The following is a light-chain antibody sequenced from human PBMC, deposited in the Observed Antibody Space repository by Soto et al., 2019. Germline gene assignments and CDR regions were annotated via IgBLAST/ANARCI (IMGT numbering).Light chain of an antibody. CDR1: SSDVGGYNY. Sequence: QSALTQPASVSGSPGQSITISCAGTSSDVGGYNYVSWYQQHPGKVPRLIISDVNKRPSGVSDRFSGYKSGSTASLIISGLRAEDEADYYCSSYSSSTTLHVFGTGTKLTVL. CDR3: SSYSSSTTLHV. V-gene: IGLV2-14*03. J-gene: IGLJ1*01. CDR2: DVN.